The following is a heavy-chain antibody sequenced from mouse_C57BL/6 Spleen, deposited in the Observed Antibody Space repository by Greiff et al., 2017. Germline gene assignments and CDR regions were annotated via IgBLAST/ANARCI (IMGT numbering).Heavy chain of an antibody. D-gene: IGHD2-12*01. CDR3: TSNYYSYDGGVGSCAMDY. CDR1: GFNIKNTY. CDR2: IDPANGNT. J-gene: IGHJ4*01. V-gene: IGHV14-3*01. Sequence: EVQLQQSVAELVRPGASVKLSCTASGFNIKNTYMHWVKQRPEQGLEWIGRIDPANGNTKYAQKFQGKATITADPSSNTAYLQLSSLTPEDTAIYYFTSNYYSYDGGVGSCAMDYWGQGTSVTVSS.